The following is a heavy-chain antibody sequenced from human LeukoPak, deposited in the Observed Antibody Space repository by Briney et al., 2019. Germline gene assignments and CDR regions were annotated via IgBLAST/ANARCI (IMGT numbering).Heavy chain of an antibody. J-gene: IGHJ4*02. D-gene: IGHD1-26*01. V-gene: IGHV3-7*01. CDR2: VNIDRSEK. CDR1: GFTFSNYW. CDR3: ARDPVEWELLLDY. Sequence: GGSLRLSCAASGFTFSNYWMGWVRQAPGKRPEWVANVNIDRSEKYYADSVKGRFSISRDNARNSVYLQMASLRVEDTAVYYCARDPVEWELLLDYWGQGTLVTVSS.